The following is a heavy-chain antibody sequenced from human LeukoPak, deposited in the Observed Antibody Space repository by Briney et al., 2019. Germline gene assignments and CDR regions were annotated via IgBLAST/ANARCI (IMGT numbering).Heavy chain of an antibody. D-gene: IGHD4-23*01. CDR3: ARRDYGGKHFDY. CDR2: IYPGDSDT. J-gene: IGHJ4*02. V-gene: IGHV5-51*01. Sequence: VRRXPXKGLEWMGIIYPGDSDTKYSPSFQGQVTISADKSISTAYLQWSSLKASDTAMYYCARRDYGGKHFDYWGQGTLVTVSS.